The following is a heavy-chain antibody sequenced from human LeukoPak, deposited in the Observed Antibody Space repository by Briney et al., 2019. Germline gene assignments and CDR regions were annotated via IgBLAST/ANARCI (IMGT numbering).Heavy chain of an antibody. CDR2: MDPNSGNT. V-gene: IGHV1-8*01. D-gene: IGHD3-10*01. J-gene: IGHJ5*02. CDR3: ASVYSPCSYYIYPHDH. Sequence: ASVTVSCKASGYTFTSYDINWVRQATGQGLEWMGWMDPNSGNTGYAQKFQGRVTMTRNTSISTDYMELSSLRSDGTAVYHCASVYSPCSYYIYPHDHWAQGTLVTVSS. CDR1: GYTFTSYD.